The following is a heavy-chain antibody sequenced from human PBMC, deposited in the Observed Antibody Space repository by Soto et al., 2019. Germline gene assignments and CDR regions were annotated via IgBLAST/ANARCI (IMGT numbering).Heavy chain of an antibody. CDR3: TRPDYGGNSGTGDS. D-gene: IGHD4-17*01. CDR2: ISSHNNNYAT. J-gene: IGHJ5*01. CDR1: GLAFVGSG. V-gene: IGHV3-73*02. Sequence: EVQLVESGGGLVQPGGSLKLSCAASGLAFVGSGIHWVRQPSGKGLEWVGRISSHNNNYATEYAASVKGSFIISRDHSTTTAYRKMTRLKTEDTAVYCSTRPDYGGNSGTGDSWGRGTLVTVSA.